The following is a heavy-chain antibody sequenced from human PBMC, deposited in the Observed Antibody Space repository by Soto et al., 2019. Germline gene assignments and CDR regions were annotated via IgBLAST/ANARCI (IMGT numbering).Heavy chain of an antibody. CDR3: ARYNGSYVLSAFDI. CDR2: INWNGRST. V-gene: IGHV3-20*04. J-gene: IGHJ3*02. Sequence: EVQLVESGGGVVQPGGSLRLSCAASGFRFDEYAMSWVRQVPGKGLEWVSAINWNGRSTSYVDSVKGRFTISRDNAKNSLYLQMNSLRAEDTALYYCARYNGSYVLSAFDIWGQGTMVSVSS. CDR1: GFRFDEYA. D-gene: IGHD1-26*01.